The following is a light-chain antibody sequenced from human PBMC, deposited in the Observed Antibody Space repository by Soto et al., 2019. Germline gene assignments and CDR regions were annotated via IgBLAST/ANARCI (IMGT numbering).Light chain of an antibody. CDR3: AAWDDSLNGVV. CDR1: SSNLGSNT. Sequence: QSVLTQPPSASGTPGQRVTISCSGSSSNLGSNTVNWYQQLPGTAPTLLIYSNNQRPSGVPDRFSGSKSGTSASLAISGLQSEDEADYYCAAWDDSLNGVVFGGGTKVTVL. V-gene: IGLV1-44*01. J-gene: IGLJ2*01. CDR2: SNN.